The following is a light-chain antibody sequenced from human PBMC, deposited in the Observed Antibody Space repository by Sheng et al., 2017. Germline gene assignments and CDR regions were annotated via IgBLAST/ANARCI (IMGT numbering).Light chain of an antibody. Sequence: QSALTQPASVSASPGQSITISCTGTSSDVGGYNYVCWYQQHPGKAPKLIIYDVNNRPSGVSNRFSGSKSGNTASLTISGLQAEDEADYYCSSYTSSSTLVFGTGTRVTVL. CDR3: SSYTSSSTLV. CDR2: DVN. J-gene: IGLJ1*01. CDR1: SSDVGGYNY. V-gene: IGLV2-14*03.